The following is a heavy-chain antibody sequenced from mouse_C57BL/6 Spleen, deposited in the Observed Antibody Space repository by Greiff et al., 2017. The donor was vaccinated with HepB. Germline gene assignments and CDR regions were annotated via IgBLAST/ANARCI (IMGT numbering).Heavy chain of an antibody. V-gene: IGHV1-82*01. CDR3: AREREGDY. CDR2: IYPGDGDT. Sequence: VQRVESGPELVKPGASVKISCKASGYAFSSSWMNWVKQRPGKGLEWIGRIYPGDGDTNYNGKFKGKATLTADKSSSTAYMQLSSLTSEDSAVYFCAREREGDYWGQGTTLTVSS. J-gene: IGHJ2*01. CDR1: GYAFSSSW.